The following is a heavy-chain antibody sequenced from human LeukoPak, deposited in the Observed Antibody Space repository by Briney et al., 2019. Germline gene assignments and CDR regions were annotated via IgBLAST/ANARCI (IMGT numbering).Heavy chain of an antibody. V-gene: IGHV3-33*01. Sequence: GGSLRLSCAASGFTFSSYGMHWVRQAPGKGLEWVAVIWYDGSNKYYADSVKGRFTISRDNSKNTLYLQMNSLRAEDTAVYYCARDVGEQSWFDPWGQGTLVTASS. CDR1: GFTFSSYG. D-gene: IGHD1-26*01. CDR2: IWYDGSNK. CDR3: ARDVGEQSWFDP. J-gene: IGHJ5*02.